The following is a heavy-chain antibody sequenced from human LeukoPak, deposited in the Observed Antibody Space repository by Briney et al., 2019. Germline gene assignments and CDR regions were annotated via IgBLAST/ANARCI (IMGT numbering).Heavy chain of an antibody. V-gene: IGHV4-59*08. Sequence: SETLSLTCAVYGGSFSGYYWSWIRQPPGKGLEWIGYIYYSGSTNYNPSLKSRVTISVDTSKNQFSLKLSSVTAADTAVYYCARHSPRIAAAGDDAFDIWGQGTMVTVSS. J-gene: IGHJ3*02. CDR2: IYYSGST. CDR1: GGSFSGYY. D-gene: IGHD6-13*01. CDR3: ARHSPRIAAAGDDAFDI.